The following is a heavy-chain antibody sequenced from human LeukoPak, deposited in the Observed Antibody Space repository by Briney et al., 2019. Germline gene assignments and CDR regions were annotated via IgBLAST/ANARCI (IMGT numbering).Heavy chain of an antibody. J-gene: IGHJ6*02. Sequence: PGGSLRLSCAASGFTFNGYSMHWVRQAPGKGLKWVAVISSHGSNKDYADSVKGRFTISRDNAKNSLYLQMNSLRDEDTAVYYCVRGAGKYDMDVWGQGTTVTVSS. V-gene: IGHV3-30*04. CDR2: ISSHGSNK. D-gene: IGHD1-26*01. CDR3: VRGAGKYDMDV. CDR1: GFTFNGYS.